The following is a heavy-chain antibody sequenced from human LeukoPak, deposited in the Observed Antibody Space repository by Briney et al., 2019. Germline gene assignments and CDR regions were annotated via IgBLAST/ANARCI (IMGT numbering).Heavy chain of an antibody. J-gene: IGHJ4*02. V-gene: IGHV4-59*08. D-gene: IGHD3-9*01. CDR3: ARTDYDILTGFPHFLFDY. Sequence: PSETLSLTCTVSGGSICSFYWSWIRQPPGKGLEWIGYISYNGNTNYNPSLKSRVTISVDTSKHQFSLKLTSVTAADTAVYYCARTDYDILTGFPHFLFDYWGQGTLVTVSS. CDR1: GGSICSFY. CDR2: ISYNGNT.